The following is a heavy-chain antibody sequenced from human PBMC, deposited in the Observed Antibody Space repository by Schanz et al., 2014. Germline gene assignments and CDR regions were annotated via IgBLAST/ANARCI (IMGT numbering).Heavy chain of an antibody. CDR2: ISSSSSYI. V-gene: IGHV3-21*01. CDR1: GFTFSDHF. CDR3: ARPSDSSWYMDV. D-gene: IGHD2-21*02. Sequence: EVQLVESGGDLVQPGGSQRLSCAASGFTFSDHFMDWVRQAPGKGLEWVSSISSSSSYISYADSVKGRFTISRDNAKNSLYLQMNSLRAEDTAVYYCARPSDSSWYMDVWGRGTTVTVSS. J-gene: IGHJ6*03.